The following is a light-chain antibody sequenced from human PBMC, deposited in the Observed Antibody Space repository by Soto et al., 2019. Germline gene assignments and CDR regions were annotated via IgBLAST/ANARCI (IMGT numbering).Light chain of an antibody. Sequence: DIQMTQSPSSLSASVGDRVTITCRASQGNSNYLAWYQQKPGKVPKLLIYAASTLQSGVPSRFSGSGSGTDFTLTISSLQPEDVATYYCQKYNSAPPTFGQGTKLEIK. CDR2: AAS. CDR1: QGNSNY. CDR3: QKYNSAPPT. V-gene: IGKV1-27*01. J-gene: IGKJ2*01.